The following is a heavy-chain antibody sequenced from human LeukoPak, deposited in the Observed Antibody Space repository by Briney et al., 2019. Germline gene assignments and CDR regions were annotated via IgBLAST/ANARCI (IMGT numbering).Heavy chain of an antibody. CDR2: IYTSGST. J-gene: IGHJ3*02. Sequence: SETLSLTCTVSGGSISSGSYYWSWIRQPAGKGLEWIGRIYTSGSTNYNPSLKSRATISVDTSKNQFSLKLSSVTAADTAVYYCARAQEGPDAFDIWGQGTMVTVSS. CDR1: GGSISSGSYY. V-gene: IGHV4-61*02. CDR3: ARAQEGPDAFDI.